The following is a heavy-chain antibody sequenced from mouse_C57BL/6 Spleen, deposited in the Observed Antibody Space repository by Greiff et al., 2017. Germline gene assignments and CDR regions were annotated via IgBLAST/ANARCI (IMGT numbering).Heavy chain of an antibody. Sequence: VQLQQSGPELVKPGASVKISCKASGYSFTGYYMNWVKQSPEKSLEWIGEINPSTGGTTYNQKFKAKATLTVDKSSSTAYMQLKSLTSEDSAVYYCARSGYGNPYYYAMDYWGQGTSVTVSS. V-gene: IGHV1-42*01. CDR2: INPSTGGT. CDR3: ARSGYGNPYYYAMDY. CDR1: GYSFTGYY. D-gene: IGHD2-1*01. J-gene: IGHJ4*01.